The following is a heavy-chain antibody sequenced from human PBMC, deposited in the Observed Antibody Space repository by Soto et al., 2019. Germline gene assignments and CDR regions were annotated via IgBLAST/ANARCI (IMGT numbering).Heavy chain of an antibody. CDR3: ARDSGSP. D-gene: IGHD3-10*01. V-gene: IGHV1-3*01. CDR1: GGTFSSYA. J-gene: IGHJ5*02. CDR2: INPGNGNI. Sequence: ASVKVSCKASGGTFSSYAIHWVRQAPGQRLEWMGWINPGNGNIKYSQKFQGRITITRDTSASTAYMELSSLRSEDTAVYYCARDSGSPWGPGTLVTVSS.